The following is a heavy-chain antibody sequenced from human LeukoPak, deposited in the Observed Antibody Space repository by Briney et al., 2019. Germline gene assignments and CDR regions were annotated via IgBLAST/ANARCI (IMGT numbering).Heavy chain of an antibody. CDR1: GYTFTSYG. CDR2: ISAYNGNT. V-gene: IGHV1-18*01. Sequence: ASVKVSCKASGYTFTSYGISWVRQAPGQGLEWMGWISAYNGNTNYAQKLQGRVTTTTDTSTSTAYMELRSLRSDDTAVYYCARDLRFIQPKVFDIWGQGTMVTVSS. CDR3: ARDLRFIQPKVFDI. J-gene: IGHJ3*02. D-gene: IGHD3-3*01.